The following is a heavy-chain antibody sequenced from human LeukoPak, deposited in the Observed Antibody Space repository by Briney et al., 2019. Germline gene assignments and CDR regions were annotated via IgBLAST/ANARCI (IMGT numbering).Heavy chain of an antibody. D-gene: IGHD5-18*01. CDR2: IRYDGSNK. V-gene: IGHV3-30*02. Sequence: GGSLRLSCAASGFTFSSYGMHWVRQAPGKGLEWVAFIRYDGSNKYYADSVKGRFTISRDSSKNTLYLQMNSLRAEDTAVYYCAKGGTAMVKNWFDPWGQGTLVTVSS. CDR3: AKGGTAMVKNWFDP. J-gene: IGHJ5*02. CDR1: GFTFSSYG.